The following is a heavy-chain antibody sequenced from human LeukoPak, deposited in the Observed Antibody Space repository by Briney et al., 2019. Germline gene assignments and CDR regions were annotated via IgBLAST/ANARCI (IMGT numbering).Heavy chain of an antibody. Sequence: GESLQISCKASGYNFPKSWIGWVRQMPGKGLEWMGIIYPDDSRTKYSPYFQGQVTISAHRSIHTAYLQWSSLRASDTAMYYCARPDYFASHDWGQGTLVTVSS. CDR3: ARPDYFASHD. CDR2: IYPDDSRT. D-gene: IGHD2/OR15-2a*01. V-gene: IGHV5-51*01. J-gene: IGHJ4*02. CDR1: GYNFPKSW.